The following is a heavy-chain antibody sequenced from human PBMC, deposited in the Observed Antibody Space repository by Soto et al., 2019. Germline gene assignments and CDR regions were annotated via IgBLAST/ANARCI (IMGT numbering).Heavy chain of an antibody. CDR3: ARGLQYNRNLDCAFDI. J-gene: IGHJ3*02. D-gene: IGHD1-7*01. V-gene: IGHV3-74*01. CDR2: INFDGSST. Sequence: EEQLVESGGGLVQPGGSLRLSCAASGFTFSSHWMHWVRQVPGKGLVWVSRINFDGSSTAYADSVKGRFTISRDNARNTLNLQMNSLRADDTAIYYCARGLQYNRNLDCAFDIWGQGTMVTVSS. CDR1: GFTFSSHW.